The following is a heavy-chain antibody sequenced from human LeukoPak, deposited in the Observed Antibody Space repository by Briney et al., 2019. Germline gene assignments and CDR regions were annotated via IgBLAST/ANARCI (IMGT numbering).Heavy chain of an antibody. Sequence: ASVKVSCKASGYTLTSYGISWVRQAPGQGLEWMGWISAYNGNTNYAQKLQGRVTMTTDTSTSTAYMELRSLRSDDTAVYYCARAQRGYSSGWYSTYFDYWGQGTLVTVSS. V-gene: IGHV1-18*01. D-gene: IGHD6-19*01. CDR3: ARAQRGYSSGWYSTYFDY. CDR2: ISAYNGNT. J-gene: IGHJ4*02. CDR1: GYTLTSYG.